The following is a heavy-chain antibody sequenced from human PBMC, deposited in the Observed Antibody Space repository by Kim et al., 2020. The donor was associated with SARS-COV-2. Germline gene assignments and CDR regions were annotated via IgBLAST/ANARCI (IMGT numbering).Heavy chain of an antibody. CDR3: ARHPGGYPFDY. CDR1: GYSFTSYW. CDR2: IYPGDSDT. V-gene: IGHV5-51*01. D-gene: IGHD1-1*01. Sequence: GESLKISCKGSGYSFTSYWIGWVRQMPGKGLEWMGIIYPGDSDTRNSPSLQGQVTISADKSLSTAYLQWSSLKAADTSMYYCARHPGGYPFDYGGQGTLVTVSS. J-gene: IGHJ4*02.